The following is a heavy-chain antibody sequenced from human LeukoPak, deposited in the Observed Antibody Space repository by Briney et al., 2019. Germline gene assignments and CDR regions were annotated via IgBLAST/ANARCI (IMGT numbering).Heavy chain of an antibody. CDR2: IWYDGSNK. CDR1: GFTFSNHG. Sequence: GGSLRLSCAASGFTFSNHGMHWVRQAPGKGPEWVALIWYDGSNKYYGDSVKGRFTISRDNSKNTVYLQMNSLRAEDTGVYYCAKGRYSGSYTGLFDYWGQGTLVTVSS. J-gene: IGHJ4*02. V-gene: IGHV3-33*06. CDR3: AKGRYSGSYTGLFDY. D-gene: IGHD1-26*01.